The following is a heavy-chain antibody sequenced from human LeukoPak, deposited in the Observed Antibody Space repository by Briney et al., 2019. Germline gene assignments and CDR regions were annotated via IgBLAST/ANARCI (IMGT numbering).Heavy chain of an antibody. V-gene: IGHV4-39*07. Sequence: PSETLSLTCTVSGGSISSSSYYWGWIRQPPGKGLEWIGSIYYSGSTYYNPSLKSRVTISVDTSKNQFSLKLSSVTAADTAVYYCTTRSRKRAEEVYGGQGTLVTVSS. D-gene: IGHD2-2*01. CDR1: GGSISSSSYY. J-gene: IGHJ4*02. CDR3: TTRSRKRAEEVY. CDR2: IYYSGST.